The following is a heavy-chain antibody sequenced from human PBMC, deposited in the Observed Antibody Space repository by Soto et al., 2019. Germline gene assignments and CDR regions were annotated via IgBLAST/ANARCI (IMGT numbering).Heavy chain of an antibody. Sequence: SVKVSCKASGYTFSSSAMHWVRQAPGQRLEWMGWINAGYGNTKSSQKFQDRVTISRDTSASTAYMELTSLRSEDTAVYYCARDAGDGIFYFCGQGTLGTVSA. J-gene: IGHJ4*02. CDR3: ARDAGDGIFYF. D-gene: IGHD7-27*01. CDR1: GYTFSSSA. V-gene: IGHV1-3*01. CDR2: INAGYGNT.